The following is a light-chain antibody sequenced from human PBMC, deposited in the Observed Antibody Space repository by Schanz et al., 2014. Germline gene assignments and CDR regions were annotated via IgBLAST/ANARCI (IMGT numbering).Light chain of an antibody. CDR1: QSVSSY. CDR2: GAS. V-gene: IGKV3-20*01. Sequence: EIVLTQSPATLSLSPGERATLSCRASQSVSSYLAWYQQSPGQAPRLLMYGASRRATGIPDRFSGSGSGTDFTLTISRLEPEDFAVYYCQQYGSSSWTFGQGTKVEIK. CDR3: QQYGSSSWT. J-gene: IGKJ1*01.